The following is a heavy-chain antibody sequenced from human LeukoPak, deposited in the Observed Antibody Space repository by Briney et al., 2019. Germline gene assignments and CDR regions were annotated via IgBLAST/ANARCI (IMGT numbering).Heavy chain of an antibody. J-gene: IGHJ3*02. V-gene: IGHV1-18*01. D-gene: IGHD2-2*01. CDR3: ARGRGYCSSTSCYFRAFDI. Sequence: ASVKVSCKASGYTFTSYGISRVRQAPGLGLEWMGWISAYNGNTNYAQKLQGRVTMTTDTSTSTAYMELRSLRSDDTAVYYCARGRGYCSSTSCYFRAFDIWGQGTMVTVSS. CDR1: GYTFTSYG. CDR2: ISAYNGNT.